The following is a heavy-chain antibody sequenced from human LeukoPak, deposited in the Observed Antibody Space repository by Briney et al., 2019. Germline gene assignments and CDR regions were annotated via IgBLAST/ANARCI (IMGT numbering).Heavy chain of an antibody. D-gene: IGHD5-12*01. CDR3: ARFQRGYSGYDLAFDI. V-gene: IGHV4-59*08. Sequence: SETLSLTCTVSGGSISSYYWSWIRQPPGKGLEWIGYIYYSGSTNYNPSLKSRVTISVDRSKNQFSLKLSSVTAVDTAVYYCARFQRGYSGYDLAFDIWGQGTMVTVSS. CDR1: GGSISSYY. CDR2: IYYSGST. J-gene: IGHJ3*02.